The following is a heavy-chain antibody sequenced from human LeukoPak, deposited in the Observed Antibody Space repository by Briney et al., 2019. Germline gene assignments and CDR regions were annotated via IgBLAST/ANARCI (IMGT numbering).Heavy chain of an antibody. D-gene: IGHD1-26*01. CDR1: GFTFGTYW. CDR3: ARERVSGSYLDDY. CDR2: INSDGGTT. V-gene: IGHV3-74*01. Sequence: PGGSLRLSCGASGFTFGTYWMHWVRQAPGKGLVWVSGINSDGGTTTYADSVKGRFTISRDNAKNTLYLQMNSLRAEDTAIYYCARERVSGSYLDDYWGQGTPVTVSS. J-gene: IGHJ4*02.